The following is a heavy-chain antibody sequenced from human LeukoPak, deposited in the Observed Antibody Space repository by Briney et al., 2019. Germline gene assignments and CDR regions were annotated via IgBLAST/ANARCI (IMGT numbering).Heavy chain of an antibody. CDR2: INTLDGNT. CDR3: ARDRYEFTY. CDR1: GYTFIDYG. J-gene: IGHJ4*02. V-gene: IGHV1-18*01. D-gene: IGHD3-3*01. Sequence: GASVKVSCKASGYTFIDYGFTWLRQAPGQRLEWMGRINTLDGNTDYAQKFQDRVSMTTDTSTNTAYMELRSLRPDDTAVYYCARDRYEFTYWGQGTLVTDSS.